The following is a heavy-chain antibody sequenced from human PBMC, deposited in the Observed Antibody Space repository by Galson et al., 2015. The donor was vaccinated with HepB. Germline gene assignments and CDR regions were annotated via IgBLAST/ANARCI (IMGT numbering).Heavy chain of an antibody. CDR2: IIPILGIA. CDR1: GGTFSSYA. V-gene: IGHV1-69*04. D-gene: IGHD3-10*01. CDR3: ARSILLWFGELPFPGAFDI. J-gene: IGHJ3*02. Sequence: SVKVSCKASGGTFSSYAISWVRQAPGQGLEWMGRIIPILGIANYAQKFQGRVTITADKSTSTAYMELSSLRSEDTAVYYCARSILLWFGELPFPGAFDIWGQGTMVTVSS.